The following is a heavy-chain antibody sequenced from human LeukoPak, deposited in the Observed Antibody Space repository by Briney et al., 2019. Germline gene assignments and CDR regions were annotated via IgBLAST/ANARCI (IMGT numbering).Heavy chain of an antibody. D-gene: IGHD5-12*01. CDR2: IYNSGNT. V-gene: IGHV4-4*07. J-gene: IGHJ3*02. CDR3: ARDYIVETGVVAFGI. CDR1: GGSISTYY. Sequence: PSETLSLTCTVSGGSISTYYWNWIRQPAGKGLEWIGHIYNSGNTNYNPSLKGRGTISVDRSRNMFSLKLSSVTAADTAVYYCARDYIVETGVVAFGIWGQGTMVTVSS.